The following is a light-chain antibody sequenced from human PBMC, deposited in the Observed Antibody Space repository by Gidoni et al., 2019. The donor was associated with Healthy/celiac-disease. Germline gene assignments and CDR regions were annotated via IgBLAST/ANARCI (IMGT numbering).Light chain of an antibody. CDR2: AAS. Sequence: EIVLTQSPATLSSSPGERATLSCRASQSVSSYLAWYQQKPGQAPRLLIYAASNWATGIPARFSGSGSGTDFTLTISSLEPEDFAVYYCQQRSNWPGVTFGPGTKVDIK. CDR3: QQRSNWPGVT. V-gene: IGKV3-11*01. CDR1: QSVSSY. J-gene: IGKJ3*01.